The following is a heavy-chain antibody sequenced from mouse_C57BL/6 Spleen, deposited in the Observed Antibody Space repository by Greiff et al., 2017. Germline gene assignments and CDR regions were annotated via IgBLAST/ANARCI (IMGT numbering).Heavy chain of an antibody. D-gene: IGHD2-1*01. CDR1: GFTFSDYY. CDR3: ARSPYGNYFDY. V-gene: IGHV5-16*01. J-gene: IGHJ2*01. Sequence: EVMLVESEGGLVQPGSSMKLSYTASGFTFSDYYMAWVRQVPEKGLEWVANINSDGSSTYYLDSLKSRFIISRDNAKNILYLQMSSLKSEDTATYYCARSPYGNYFDYWGQGTTLTVSS. CDR2: INSDGSST.